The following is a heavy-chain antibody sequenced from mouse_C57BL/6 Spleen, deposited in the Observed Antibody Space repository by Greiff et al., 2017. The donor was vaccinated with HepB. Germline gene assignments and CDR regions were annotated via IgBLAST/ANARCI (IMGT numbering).Heavy chain of an antibody. CDR2: IDPSDSYT. CDR1: GYTFTSYW. CDR3: ARGGYDSRHAMDY. V-gene: IGHV1-69*01. D-gene: IGHD2-4*01. Sequence: QVQLKQSGAELVMPGASVKLSCKASGYTFTSYWMHWVKQRPGQGLEWIGEIDPSDSYTNYNQKFKGKSTLTVDKSSSTAYMQLSSLTSEDSAVYYCARGGYDSRHAMDYWGQGTSVTVSS. J-gene: IGHJ4*01.